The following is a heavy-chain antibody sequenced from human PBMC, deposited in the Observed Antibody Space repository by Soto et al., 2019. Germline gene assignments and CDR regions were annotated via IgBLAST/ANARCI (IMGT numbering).Heavy chain of an antibody. CDR3: AKGGTDYGDYLGVMRAFDI. J-gene: IGHJ3*02. D-gene: IGHD4-17*01. CDR1: GFNFSSYA. CDR2: ISGSGGST. V-gene: IGHV3-23*01. Sequence: GGSLRLSCAASGFNFSSYAMSWVRQAPGKGLEWVSAISGSGGSTYYADSVKGRFTIPRDNSKNTLYPQMNSLRAEDTAVYYCAKGGTDYGDYLGVMRAFDIWGQGTMVTVSS.